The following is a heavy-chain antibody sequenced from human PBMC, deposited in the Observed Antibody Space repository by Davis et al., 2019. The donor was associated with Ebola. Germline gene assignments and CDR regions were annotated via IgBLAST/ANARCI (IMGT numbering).Heavy chain of an antibody. CDR1: GYTFTGYY. D-gene: IGHD6-6*01. V-gene: IGHV1-46*01. Sequence: ASVKVSCKASGYTFTGYYMHWVRQAPGQGLEWMGIINPSGGSTSYAQKFQGRVTMTRDTSTSTVYMELSSLRSEDTAVYYCARVRHSSSSSGGYYYYYMDVWGKGTTVTVSS. CDR3: ARVRHSSSSSGGYYYYYMDV. CDR2: INPSGGST. J-gene: IGHJ6*03.